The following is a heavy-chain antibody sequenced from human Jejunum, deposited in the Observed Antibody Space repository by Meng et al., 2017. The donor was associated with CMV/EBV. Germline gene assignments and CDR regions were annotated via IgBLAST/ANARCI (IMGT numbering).Heavy chain of an antibody. CDR1: GFTFSDYG. V-gene: IGHV1-18*01. D-gene: IGHD3-3*01. Sequence: QVQLVQSGAEVKKPGASVKVSCKASGFTFSDYGINWVRQAPGQGLEWMGWFSVYNGNAKYAEKFQGRVTMTTDTSTNTAYMELRSLRSDDTAVYYCARHWSSRSPIDYWGQGTLVTVSS. CDR3: ARHWSSRSPIDY. CDR2: FSVYNGNA. J-gene: IGHJ4*02.